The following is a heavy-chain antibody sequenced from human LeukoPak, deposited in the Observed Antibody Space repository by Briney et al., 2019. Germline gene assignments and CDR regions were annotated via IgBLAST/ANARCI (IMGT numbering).Heavy chain of an antibody. J-gene: IGHJ4*02. CDR3: ARAVASMGATTGFDY. CDR2: INPSGGST. Sequence: ASVKVSCKTSGYTFTGYYIHWVRQAPGQGLEWMGIINPSGGSTSYAQKFQGRVTMTRDTSTSTVYVELSSLRSEDTAVYYCARAVASMGATTGFDYWGQGTLVAVSS. V-gene: IGHV1-46*01. D-gene: IGHD1-26*01. CDR1: GYTFTGYY.